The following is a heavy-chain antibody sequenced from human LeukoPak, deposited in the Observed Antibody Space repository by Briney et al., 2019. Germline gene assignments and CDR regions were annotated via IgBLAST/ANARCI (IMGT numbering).Heavy chain of an antibody. Sequence: GGSLRLSCAASGFTFRNYGMNWVRQAPGKGLEWISKISESSNIIYYADTVEGRFTISRDNARNSLYLQINSLTAEDTAVYYCARDGPCSDGTCYSESWGQGTLVTVSS. D-gene: IGHD2-15*01. CDR3: ARDGPCSDGTCYSES. CDR2: ISESSNII. V-gene: IGHV3-48*04. J-gene: IGHJ4*02. CDR1: GFTFRNYG.